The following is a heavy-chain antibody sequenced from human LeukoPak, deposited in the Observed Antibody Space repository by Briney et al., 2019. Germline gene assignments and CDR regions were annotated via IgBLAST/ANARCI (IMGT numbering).Heavy chain of an antibody. CDR3: GREVPGGATILDY. CDR2: IKEDGSVK. V-gene: IGHV3-7*04. J-gene: IGHJ4*02. D-gene: IGHD1-26*01. CDR1: GFTFSSYW. Sequence: QTGGSLRLSCAASGFTFSSYWMSWVRQASGKGLEWVANIKEDGSVKYYVDSVKGRFTISRDNAKNSLYLQMNSLRADDTAVYYCGREVPGGATILDYWGQGTLVTVSS.